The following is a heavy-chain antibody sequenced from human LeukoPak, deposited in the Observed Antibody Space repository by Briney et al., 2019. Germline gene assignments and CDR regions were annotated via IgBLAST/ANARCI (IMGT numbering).Heavy chain of an antibody. CDR3: ARDGGYCSSTSCQDWFDP. CDR1: GYTFTGYY. Sequence: ASVKVSCKASGYTFTGYYMHWVRQAPGKGLEWMGWINPNSGGTNYAQKFQGRVTMTRDTSISTAYMELSRLRSDDTAVYYCARDGGYCSSTSCQDWFDPWGQGTLVTVSS. CDR2: INPNSGGT. D-gene: IGHD2-2*01. V-gene: IGHV1-2*02. J-gene: IGHJ5*02.